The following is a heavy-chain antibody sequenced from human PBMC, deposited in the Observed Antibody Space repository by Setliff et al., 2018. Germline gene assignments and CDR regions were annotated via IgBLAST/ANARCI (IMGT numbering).Heavy chain of an antibody. CDR1: GFTFTTHA. J-gene: IGHJ4*02. Sequence: PGESLKISCAASGFTFTTHAMSWVRQAPGKGLEWVSAISGSGRSTYYRDSVKGRFTISRANSKNTLYLQMNSLRAEDTAIYYCANHNPARWAVTGTPLDYWGQGTLVTVSS. CDR3: ANHNPARWAVTGTPLDY. D-gene: IGHD6-19*01. CDR2: ISGSGRST. V-gene: IGHV3-23*01.